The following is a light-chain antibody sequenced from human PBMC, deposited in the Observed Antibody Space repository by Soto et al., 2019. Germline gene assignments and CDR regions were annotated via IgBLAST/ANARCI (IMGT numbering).Light chain of an antibody. CDR3: QQYYSSPLT. J-gene: IGKJ4*01. CDR1: QSVLYSSNNKNY. V-gene: IGKV4-1*01. Sequence: DIVMTQSPDSLAVSLGERATINCKSSQSVLYSSNNKNYLAWYQHKPGQPPKLLIYWASTRESGVPDRFSGSGSETDFTLTISSLQAEDVAVYYCQQYYSSPLTFGGGTKVEIK. CDR2: WAS.